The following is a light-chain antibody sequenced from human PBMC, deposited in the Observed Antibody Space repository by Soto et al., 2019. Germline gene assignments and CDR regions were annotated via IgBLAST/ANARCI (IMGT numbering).Light chain of an antibody. CDR3: QQYGSSGT. CDR1: QSVSSNY. Sequence: IVLTQSPGTLSLSPGDRATLSCRASQSVSSNYLAWYQQKPGQAPRLLIYGASTRATGIPDRFSGTGSETDFTLTISSLEPEDFAVYYCQQYGSSGTFGQGTKVDIK. J-gene: IGKJ1*01. V-gene: IGKV3-20*01. CDR2: GAS.